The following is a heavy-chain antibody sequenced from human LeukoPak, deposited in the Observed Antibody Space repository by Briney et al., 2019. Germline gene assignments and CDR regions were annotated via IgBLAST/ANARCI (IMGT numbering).Heavy chain of an antibody. CDR2: IYYGGST. J-gene: IGHJ1*01. Sequence: SETLSLTCTVSGGSISRNSDYWGWIRQPPGKGLEWIGSIYYGGSTYFNPSLKSRVTISVDTSKNQFSLKLSSVTAADTAVYYCARGWSKVQYCSGGSCPIRYFQHWGQGTLVTVSS. CDR1: GGSISRNSDY. D-gene: IGHD2-15*01. CDR3: ARGWSKVQYCSGGSCPIRYFQH. V-gene: IGHV4-39*07.